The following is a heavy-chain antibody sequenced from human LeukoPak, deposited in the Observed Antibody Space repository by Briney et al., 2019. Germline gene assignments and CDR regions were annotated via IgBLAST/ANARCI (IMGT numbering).Heavy chain of an antibody. CDR1: GFTFSTYA. J-gene: IGHJ4*02. D-gene: IGHD4-17*01. CDR3: ARVAVTSYFDY. V-gene: IGHV3-23*01. Sequence: GGSLRLSCTASGFTFSTYAMSWVRQAPGKGLEWVSALSGSGDSTYYADSVKGRFTISRDNSKNTLYLQMNSLRAEDTAVYYCARVAVTSYFDYWGQGTLVTVSS. CDR2: LSGSGDST.